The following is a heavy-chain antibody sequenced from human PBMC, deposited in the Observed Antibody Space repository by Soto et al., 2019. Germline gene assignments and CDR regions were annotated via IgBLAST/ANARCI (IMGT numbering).Heavy chain of an antibody. CDR1: GDSITGSY. D-gene: IGHD6-6*01. CDR3: ARDMLYGAGSLAASHY. Sequence: SETLSRTCTVSGDSITGSYWSCIRQTPGKTLEWVVYIYHSETTTYNPSLKSRVSISVDTSKNKFSLRLTSVIAADTAVYYCARDMLYGAGSLAASHYWDQAIRLTVSS. J-gene: IGHJ4*02. CDR2: IYHSETT. V-gene: IGHV4-59*01.